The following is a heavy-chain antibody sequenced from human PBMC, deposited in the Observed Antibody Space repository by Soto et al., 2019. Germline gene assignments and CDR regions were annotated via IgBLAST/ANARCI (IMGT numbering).Heavy chain of an antibody. D-gene: IGHD4-17*01. V-gene: IGHV1-69*13. CDR3: ARRGVPTVAIREWVDP. J-gene: IGHJ5*02. Sequence: SVKVSCKASGGTFSGYAISWVRQAPGQGLEWMGGIVPIFGTANSAQKFQGRVMITADGSTSTAYMELSSLRSEDTAVYYCARRGVPTVAIREWVDPSGQGTLVSVSS. CDR1: GGTFSGYA. CDR2: IVPIFGTA.